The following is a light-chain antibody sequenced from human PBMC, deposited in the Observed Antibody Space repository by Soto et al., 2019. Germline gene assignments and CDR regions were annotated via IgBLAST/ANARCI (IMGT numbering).Light chain of an antibody. CDR2: GTS. CDR3: HHYGASPYT. J-gene: IGKJ2*01. V-gene: IGKV3-20*01. Sequence: EIVMTQSPATLSVSPGTGATLSCRASQKISSNYLAWYQQKPGQPPRLLIYGTSSRATGVPDRISGGGSGTDFTLTISRLEPEDFAVYYCHHYGASPYTFGQGTKLEIK. CDR1: QKISSNY.